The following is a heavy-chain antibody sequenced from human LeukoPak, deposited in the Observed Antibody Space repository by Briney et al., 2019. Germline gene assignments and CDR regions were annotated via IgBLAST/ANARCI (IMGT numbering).Heavy chain of an antibody. J-gene: IGHJ4*02. V-gene: IGHV4-59*12. Sequence: SETLSLTCTVSGGSINSYYWSWIRQSPGEGLEWIGYINHSGNTDHNPSLKSRVTMSLDRSANQFSLNLSSVTAADTAVYYCARFSPRAMGNYLDFWGQGTLVTVSS. CDR2: INHSGNT. CDR3: ARFSPRAMGNYLDF. CDR1: GGSINSYY. D-gene: IGHD7-27*01.